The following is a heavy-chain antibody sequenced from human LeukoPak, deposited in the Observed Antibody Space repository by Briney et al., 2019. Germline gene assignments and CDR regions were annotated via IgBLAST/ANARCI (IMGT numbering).Heavy chain of an antibody. V-gene: IGHV4-34*01. CDR2: INHSGST. CDR3: ARQQGGTFDI. D-gene: IGHD3-16*01. CDR1: GGSFSGYY. J-gene: IGHJ3*02. Sequence: SETLSLTCAVYGGSFSGYYWNWIRQPPGKGLEWIGEINHSGSTNYIPSLKSRVTISVDTSKNQFSLKLSSVTAADTAVYYCARQQGGTFDIWGQGTMVTVSS.